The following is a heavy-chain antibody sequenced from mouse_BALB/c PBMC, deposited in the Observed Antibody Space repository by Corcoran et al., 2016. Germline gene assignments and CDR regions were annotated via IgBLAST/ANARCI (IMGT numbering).Heavy chain of an antibody. CDR3: AREPYAMDY. CDR2: INTYTGES. Sequence: QIQLVQSGPELKKPGETVKISCKASGYTFTNFGMNWVKQAPGKGLKWMGRINTYTGESTYADDFKGRFAFSLETSASTAYLQINNLKNEDMATYFCAREPYAMDYWGQGTSVTVSS. J-gene: IGHJ4*01. V-gene: IGHV9-1*02. CDR1: GYTFTNFG.